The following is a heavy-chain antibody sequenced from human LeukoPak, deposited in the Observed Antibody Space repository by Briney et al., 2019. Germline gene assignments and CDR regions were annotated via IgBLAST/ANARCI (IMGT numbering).Heavy chain of an antibody. CDR3: ARAWDWLTTHFDY. Sequence: GGSLRLSCAASGFTFSSYAMHWVRQAPGKGLEWEAVISYDGSNKYYADSVKGRFTISRDNSKNTLYLQMNSLRAEDTAVYYCARAWDWLTTHFDYWGQGTLVTVSS. CDR2: ISYDGSNK. CDR1: GFTFSSYA. D-gene: IGHD3/OR15-3a*01. J-gene: IGHJ4*02. V-gene: IGHV3-30-3*01.